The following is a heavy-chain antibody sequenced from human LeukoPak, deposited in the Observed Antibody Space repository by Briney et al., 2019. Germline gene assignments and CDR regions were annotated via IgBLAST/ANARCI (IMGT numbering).Heavy chain of an antibody. CDR3: TTGPAVVVPAAIDY. V-gene: IGHV3-15*01. D-gene: IGHD2-2*01. Sequence: PGGSLRLSCAASGFTFSSYAMSWVRQAPGKGLEWVGRIKSKTDGGTTDYAAPVKGRFTISRDDSKNTLYLQMNSLKTEDTAVYYCTTGPAVVVPAAIDYWGQGTLVTVSS. J-gene: IGHJ4*02. CDR2: IKSKTDGGTT. CDR1: GFTFSSYA.